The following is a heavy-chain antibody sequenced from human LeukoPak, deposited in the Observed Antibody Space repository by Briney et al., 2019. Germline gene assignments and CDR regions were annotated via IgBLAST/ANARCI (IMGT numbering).Heavy chain of an antibody. CDR2: IYHRAST. CDR3: ARHGRVYYFDP. D-gene: IGHD1-26*01. V-gene: IGHV4-39*01. J-gene: IGHJ5*02. CDR1: GDSISSGSHY. Sequence: PSETLSLTCTVSGDSISSGSHYWAWIRQPPGKGLEWIGSIYHRASTYDNPSLKSRVTISVDTSKNRFSLKLTSVTAADTAVYYCARHGRVYYFDPWGQGTLVTVSS.